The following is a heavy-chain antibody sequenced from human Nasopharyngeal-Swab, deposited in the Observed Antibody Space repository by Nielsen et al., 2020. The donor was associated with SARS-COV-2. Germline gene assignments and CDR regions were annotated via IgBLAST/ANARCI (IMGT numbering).Heavy chain of an antibody. CDR3: ARGGGYSYGTWVWFDP. V-gene: IGHV4-31*02. J-gene: IGHJ5*02. CDR2: IYYSGST. Sequence: RQPPGKGLEWIGYIYYSGSTYYNPSLKSRVTISVDTSKNQFSLKLSSVTAADTAVYYCARGGGYSYGTWVWFDPWGQGTLVTVSS. D-gene: IGHD5-18*01.